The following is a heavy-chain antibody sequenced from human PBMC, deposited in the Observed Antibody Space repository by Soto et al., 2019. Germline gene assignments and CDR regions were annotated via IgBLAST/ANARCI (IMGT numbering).Heavy chain of an antibody. J-gene: IGHJ4*02. CDR1: GGSISSGGYY. V-gene: IGHV4-31*03. CDR2: IYYSGST. D-gene: IGHD6-13*01. CDR3: AGSIAAAGTDY. Sequence: SETLSLTCTVSGGSISSGGYYWSWIRQHPGKGLEWIGYIYYSGSTYYNPSLKSRVTISVDTSKNQFSLKLSSVTAADTAVYYCAGSIAAAGTDYWGQGTLVTVS.